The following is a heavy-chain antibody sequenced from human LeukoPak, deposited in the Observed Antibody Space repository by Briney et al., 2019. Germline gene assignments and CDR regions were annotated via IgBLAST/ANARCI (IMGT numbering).Heavy chain of an antibody. CDR2: IYHSGST. CDR3: ARQGGYSSSWYSSAIDY. CDR1: GYSISSGYY. J-gene: IGHJ4*02. V-gene: IGHV4-38-2*01. D-gene: IGHD6-13*01. Sequence: PSETLSLTCAVSGYSISSGYYWGWIRQPPGKGLEWIGSIYHSGSTYYNPSLKGRVTISVHTSKNQFSLKLSSVTAADTAVYYCARQGGYSSSWYSSAIDYWGQGTLVTVSS.